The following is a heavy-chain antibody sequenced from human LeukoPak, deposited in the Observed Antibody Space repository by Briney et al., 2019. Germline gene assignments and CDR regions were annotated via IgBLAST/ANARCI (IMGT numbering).Heavy chain of an antibody. CDR2: ISSNGGST. V-gene: IGHV3-64*01. D-gene: IGHD4-23*01. J-gene: IGHJ4*02. Sequence: GGSLRLSCAASGFTFSSYAMHWVRQAPGKGLEYVSAISSNGGSTYYANSVKGRFTISRDNAKNSLYLQMNSLRAEDTAVYYCASLSLRWSDYWGQGTLVTVSS. CDR3: ASLSLRWSDY. CDR1: GFTFSSYA.